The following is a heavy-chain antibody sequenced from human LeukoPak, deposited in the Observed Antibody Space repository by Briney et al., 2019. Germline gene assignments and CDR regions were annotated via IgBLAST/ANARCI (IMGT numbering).Heavy chain of an antibody. V-gene: IGHV3-23*01. CDR1: GFTFRNHA. Sequence: PGGSLRLSCVGSGFTFRNHAMSWVRQAPEKGLEFVSGIYENGGTTYYADSVKGRFSISRDNSKNTLNLQMDSLRGEDTAVYYCAKDFRIGYSAHFDYWAREPWSPSPQ. CDR2: IYENGGTT. J-gene: IGHJ4*02. CDR3: AKDFRIGYSAHFDY. D-gene: IGHD2-21*01.